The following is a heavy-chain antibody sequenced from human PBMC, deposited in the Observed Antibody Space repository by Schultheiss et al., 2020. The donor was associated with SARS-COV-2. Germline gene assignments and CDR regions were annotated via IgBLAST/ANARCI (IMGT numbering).Heavy chain of an antibody. D-gene: IGHD4-17*01. J-gene: IGHJ2*01. CDR3: ARDQATTGDWYFAL. V-gene: IGHV3-33*01. CDR1: GFTFSSYG. Sequence: GESLKISCAASGFTFSSYGMHWVRQAPGKGQEWVAVIWYDGSNKYYADSVRGRFTISRDNAKNMLYLQMNSLRAEDTAVYYCARDQATTGDWYFALWGRGTLVTVSS. CDR2: IWYDGSNK.